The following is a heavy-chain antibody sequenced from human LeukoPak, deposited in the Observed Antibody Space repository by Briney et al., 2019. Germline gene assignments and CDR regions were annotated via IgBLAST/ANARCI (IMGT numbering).Heavy chain of an antibody. Sequence: GGSLRLSCAASGFTFSSYAMHWVRQAPGKGLEWVAVISYDGSNKYYADSVKGRFTISRDNAKDSLYLQMNSLRAEDTAVYYCARETQIATDHSSSWYGSSDAFDIWGQGTMVTVSS. CDR3: ARETQIATDHSSSWYGSSDAFDI. D-gene: IGHD6-13*01. CDR2: ISYDGSNK. V-gene: IGHV3-30-3*01. CDR1: GFTFSSYA. J-gene: IGHJ3*02.